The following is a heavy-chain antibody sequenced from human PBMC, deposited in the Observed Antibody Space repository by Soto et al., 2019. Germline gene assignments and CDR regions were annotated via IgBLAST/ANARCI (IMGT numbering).Heavy chain of an antibody. CDR1: GFAFSTYW. CDR2: LNGDGRST. Sequence: GGSRRLSCAASGFAFSTYWMHWIRQAPGKGLVWVSRLNGDGRSTSYADSVRGRFTISRDNAKNTVYLQMNSLRDEDTAVYYCGRDLKYTVDYWGQGSLVTVSS. J-gene: IGHJ4*02. D-gene: IGHD6-6*01. CDR3: GRDLKYTVDY. V-gene: IGHV3-74*01.